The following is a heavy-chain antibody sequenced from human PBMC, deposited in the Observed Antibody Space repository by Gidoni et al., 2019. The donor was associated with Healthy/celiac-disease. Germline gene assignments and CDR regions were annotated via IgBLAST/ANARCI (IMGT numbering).Heavy chain of an antibody. CDR3: AKISSSWYWVSYMDV. CDR1: GFTFRSYA. J-gene: IGHJ6*03. D-gene: IGHD6-13*01. CDR2: ISGSGGST. Sequence: EVQLLESGGGLVQPGGSLRLSCAASGFTFRSYAMSWVRQAPGKGLEWVSAISGSGGSTYYADSVKGRFTIYRDNSKNTLYLQMNSLRAEDTAVYYCAKISSSWYWVSYMDVWGKGTTVTVSS. V-gene: IGHV3-23*01.